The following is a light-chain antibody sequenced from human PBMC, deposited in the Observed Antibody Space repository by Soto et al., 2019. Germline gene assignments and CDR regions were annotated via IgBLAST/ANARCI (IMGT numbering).Light chain of an antibody. CDR3: QQCGSSPGT. V-gene: IGKV3-20*01. CDR1: QSVSSSY. CDR2: GAS. J-gene: IGKJ2*01. Sequence: EIELTQSPATLSLSPGEGTTLSCRASQSVSSSYLAWYQQKPGPAPSLLIYGASSWETGFPDRFSGSGSGTDFTLTISRLEPEEFAVYYCQQCGSSPGTLGRGTKLEIK.